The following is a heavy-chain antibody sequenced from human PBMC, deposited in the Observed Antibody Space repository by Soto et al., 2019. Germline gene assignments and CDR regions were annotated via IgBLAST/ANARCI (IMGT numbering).Heavy chain of an antibody. D-gene: IGHD3-9*01. Sequence: KGLEWIGRIYTIGSTNYNPSLKSRVTMSVDTCKNQFSLKRSSVTAADAAVYYFFFQAEDDIRDSVPVSAFLLNRSSDL. J-gene: IGHJ2*01. CDR3: FFQAEDDIRDSVPVSAFLLNRSSDL. CDR2: IYTIGST. V-gene: IGHV4-4*07.